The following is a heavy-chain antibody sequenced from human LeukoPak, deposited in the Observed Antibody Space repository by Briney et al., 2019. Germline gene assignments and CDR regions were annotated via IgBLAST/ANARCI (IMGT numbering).Heavy chain of an antibody. CDR1: GGTFSSYA. Sequence: ASVKVSCKASGGTFSSYAINWVRRAPGQGLEWMGGIIPIFGTANYAQKFQGRVTITADESTSTAYMELRSLRSDDTAVYYCARDRHYYDSSGYFGPDYWGQGTLVTVSS. CDR2: IIPIFGTA. J-gene: IGHJ4*02. D-gene: IGHD3-22*01. V-gene: IGHV1-69*13. CDR3: ARDRHYYDSSGYFGPDY.